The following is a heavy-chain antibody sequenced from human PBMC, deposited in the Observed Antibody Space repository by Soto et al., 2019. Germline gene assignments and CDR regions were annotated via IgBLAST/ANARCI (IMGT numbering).Heavy chain of an antibody. D-gene: IGHD5-12*01. CDR1: GGPFSGYY. CDR2: INHSGST. CDR3: AVKWEMATIMVDY. J-gene: IGHJ4*02. V-gene: IGHV4-34*01. Sequence: SETLSLTCAVYGGPFSGYYWSWIRQPPGKGLEWIGEINHSGSTNYNPSLKSRVTISVDTSKNQFSLKLSSVTAADTAVYYCAVKWEMATIMVDYWGQGTLVTV.